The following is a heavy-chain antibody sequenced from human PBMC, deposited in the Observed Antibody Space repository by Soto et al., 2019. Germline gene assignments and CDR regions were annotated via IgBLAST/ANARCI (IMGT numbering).Heavy chain of an antibody. D-gene: IGHD2-2*01. Sequence: EVQLVESGGGLVQPEGSLRLSCAASGFTFSSYWMSWVRQAPGKGLEWVANIKQDGSEKFYVDSVKGRFTISKDNAKNSVYLQMNSLRAEYTAVYYCARGHTTSPNWFDPWGQGTLVTVSS. J-gene: IGHJ5*02. V-gene: IGHV3-7*03. CDR2: IKQDGSEK. CDR1: GFTFSSYW. CDR3: ARGHTTSPNWFDP.